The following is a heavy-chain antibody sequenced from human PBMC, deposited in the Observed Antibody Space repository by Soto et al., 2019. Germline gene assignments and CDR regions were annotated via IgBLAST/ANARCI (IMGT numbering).Heavy chain of an antibody. Sequence: GSSVKFSFKASGGTFISYAISWVRQAPVQGLEWMGGIIPIFGTANYAQKFQGRVTITADESTSTAYMELSSLRSEDTAVYYCARSYYDFWSGSGSYYYYGMDVWGQGTKVTGS. CDR2: IIPIFGTA. J-gene: IGHJ6*02. D-gene: IGHD3-3*01. CDR1: GGTFISYA. CDR3: ARSYYDFWSGSGSYYYYGMDV. V-gene: IGHV1-69*13.